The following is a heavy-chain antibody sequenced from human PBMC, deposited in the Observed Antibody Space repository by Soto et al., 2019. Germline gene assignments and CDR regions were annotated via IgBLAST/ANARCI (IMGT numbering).Heavy chain of an antibody. CDR3: ARTKLGYCSGGSGYYYYYCMDV. D-gene: IGHD2-15*01. J-gene: IGHJ6*02. Sequence: QVTLKESGPVLVKPTETLTLTCTVSGFSLSNARMGVSWIRQPPGKALEWLAHIFSNDEKSYSTSLKSRLTISKDTSKSQVVLTMTNIDPVDTATYYCARTKLGYCSGGSGYYYYYCMDVGGQGNTVTVSS. CDR1: GFSLSNARMG. CDR2: IFSNDEK. V-gene: IGHV2-26*01.